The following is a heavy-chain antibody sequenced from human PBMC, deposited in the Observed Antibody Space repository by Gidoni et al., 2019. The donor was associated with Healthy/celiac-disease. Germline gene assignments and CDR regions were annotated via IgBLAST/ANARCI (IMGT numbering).Heavy chain of an antibody. J-gene: IGHJ5*02. CDR2: ISYDGSIK. Sequence: VQMVESGGGVVQRGRSMRRACAAEGGTLRRYARHWVRQAPGKGLEWVAVISYDGSIKYYAASVKGRFTISRDNSKNTLYLQMNSLRAEDTAVYYCARDCIRSVISGWFDPWGQGTLVTVSS. D-gene: IGHD3-10*01. V-gene: IGHV3-30*04. CDR3: ARDCIRSVISGWFDP. CDR1: GGTLRRYA.